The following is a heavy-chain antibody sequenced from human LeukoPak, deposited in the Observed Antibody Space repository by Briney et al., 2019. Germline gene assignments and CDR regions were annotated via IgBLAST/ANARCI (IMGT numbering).Heavy chain of an antibody. CDR2: IYHSGST. CDR1: GGSISSSNW. D-gene: IGHD3-22*01. V-gene: IGHV4-4*02. CDR3: ARVDSSGYLYYFDY. J-gene: IGHJ4*02. Sequence: SETLSLTCAVSGGSISSSNWWSWVRQPPGKGLEWIGEIYHSGSTNYNPSLKSRVTISVDKSKNQFSLKLSSVTAADTAVYYCARVDSSGYLYYFDYWGRGTLVTVSS.